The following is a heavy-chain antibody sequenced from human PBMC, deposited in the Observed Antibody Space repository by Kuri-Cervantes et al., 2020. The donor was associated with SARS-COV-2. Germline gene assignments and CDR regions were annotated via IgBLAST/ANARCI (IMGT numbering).Heavy chain of an antibody. CDR3: ARGGSSWFEYSQH. V-gene: IGHV4-61*05. Sequence: ESLKISCAVSGGSISSSSYYWGWIRQPPGKGLEWIGYIYYSGSTNYNPSLKSRVTISVDTSKNQFSLKLSSVTAADTAVYYCARGGSSWFEYSQHWGQGTLVTVSS. CDR1: GGSISSSSYY. J-gene: IGHJ1*01. CDR2: IYYSGST. D-gene: IGHD6-13*01.